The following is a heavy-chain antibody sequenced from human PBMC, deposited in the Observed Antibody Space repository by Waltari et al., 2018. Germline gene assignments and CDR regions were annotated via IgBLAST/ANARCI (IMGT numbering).Heavy chain of an antibody. CDR3: AKSQRNWNYPIDY. D-gene: IGHD1-7*01. J-gene: IGHJ4*02. V-gene: IGHV3-33*08. Sequence: QVQLVESGGGVVQPGRSLRLSCAASGFTFSSYGMHWVRQAPGKGRGGGAVKWYDGSNKNYAASVKGRFTISRDNSKNTLYLQMTSLRAEDTAMYYCAKSQRNWNYPIDYWGQGTLVTVSS. CDR2: KWYDGSNK. CDR1: GFTFSSYG.